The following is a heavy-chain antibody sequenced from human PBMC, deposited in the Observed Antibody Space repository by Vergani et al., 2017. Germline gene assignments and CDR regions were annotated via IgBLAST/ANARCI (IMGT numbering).Heavy chain of an antibody. Sequence: QLQLQESGPGLVKPSQTLSLTCTVSGGSLSGSLYYWGWIRQPPGKGLEWIGSIYYSGSTYYNPSLKSRVTISVDTSKNQFSLKLSSVTAADTAVYYCASLSGVYDYVWGSYRYYFDYWGQGTLVTVSS. V-gene: IGHV4-39*01. D-gene: IGHD3-16*02. J-gene: IGHJ4*02. CDR1: GGSLSGSLYY. CDR3: ASLSGVYDYVWGSYRYYFDY. CDR2: IYYSGST.